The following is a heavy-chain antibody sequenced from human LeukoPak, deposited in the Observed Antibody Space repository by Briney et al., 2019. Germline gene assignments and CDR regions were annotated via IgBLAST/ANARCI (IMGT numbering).Heavy chain of an antibody. V-gene: IGHV3-30*04. CDR1: GFTFSSYA. J-gene: IGHJ1*01. D-gene: IGHD6-19*01. CDR2: ISYDGSNK. CDR3: ARVLRQWLVQADFQH. Sequence: GGSLRLSCAASGFTFSSYAMHWVRQAPGKGLEWVAVISYDGSNKYYADSVKGRFTISRDNSKNTLYLQMNSLRAEDTAVYYCARVLRQWLVQADFQHWGQGTLVTVSS.